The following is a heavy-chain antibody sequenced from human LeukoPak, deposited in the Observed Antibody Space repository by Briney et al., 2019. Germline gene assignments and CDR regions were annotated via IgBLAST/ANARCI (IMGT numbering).Heavy chain of an antibody. CDR1: GFAFSTNW. V-gene: IGHV3-74*01. D-gene: IGHD6-13*01. CDR2: ISTDARTI. J-gene: IGHJ4*02. CDR3: VRGQATAWCLDY. Sequence: GGSLRLSRAASGFAFSTNWMHWVRQAPGKGLVWVSHISTDARTITYADFVKGRFTISRDNAKNTLYLQMNSLRAEDTALYYCVRGQATAWCLDYWGQGTLVTVSS.